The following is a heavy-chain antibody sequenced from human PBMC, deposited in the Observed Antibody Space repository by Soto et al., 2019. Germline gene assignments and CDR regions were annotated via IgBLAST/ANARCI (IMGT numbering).Heavy chain of an antibody. CDR1: GFIFSGYA. CDR2: ISYDGSTE. CDR3: AKENVLFAMDL. J-gene: IGHJ6*02. Sequence: GGSLRLSCAASGFIFSGYAMHWVRRAPGKGLDWVAVISYDGSTEYYAEPVRGRFTISRDNSKNTLYLQMNSLRPEDTAVYYCAKENVLFAMDLWGQGSTVTVSS. D-gene: IGHD3-3*01. V-gene: IGHV3-30-3*01.